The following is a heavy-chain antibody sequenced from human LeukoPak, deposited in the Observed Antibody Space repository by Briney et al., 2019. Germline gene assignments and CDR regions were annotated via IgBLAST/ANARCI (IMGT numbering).Heavy chain of an antibody. D-gene: IGHD3-22*01. V-gene: IGHV3-30*01. Sequence: GRSLRLSCAASGFNFSSYAMPWVRQAPGKGLEWVALISYDGTNKFYEDSVKGRFTISRDNSKNTLFLQVNSLRAEDTAVYYCARDLTGGGESSGYSDYWGQGTLVTVSS. CDR1: GFNFSSYA. CDR2: ISYDGTNK. CDR3: ARDLTGGGESSGYSDY. J-gene: IGHJ4*02.